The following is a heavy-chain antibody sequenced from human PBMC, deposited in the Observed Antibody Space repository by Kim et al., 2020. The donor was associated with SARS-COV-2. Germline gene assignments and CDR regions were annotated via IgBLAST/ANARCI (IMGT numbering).Heavy chain of an antibody. V-gene: IGHV3-21*01. CDR1: GFTFSSYS. CDR2: ISSSSSYI. Sequence: GGSLRLSCAASGFTFSSYSMNWVRQAPGKGLEWVSSISSSSSYIYYADSVKGRFTISRDNAKNSLYLQMNSLRAEDTAVYYCASSGGSSPAPGGVLWGQGTLVTVSS. CDR3: ASSGGSSPAPGGVL. D-gene: IGHD6-13*01. J-gene: IGHJ4*02.